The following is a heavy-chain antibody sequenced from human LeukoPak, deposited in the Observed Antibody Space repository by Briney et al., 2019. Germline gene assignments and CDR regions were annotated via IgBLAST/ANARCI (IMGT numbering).Heavy chain of an antibody. CDR2: ISYDGSNK. CDR1: GFTFCSYA. Sequence: GGSLRLSCAASGFTFCSYAMRGVREAPGEGGEWGSDISYDGSNKYYADSVKGRFTISRDSSKNTLYLQMNSLRAEDTAVYYCARDRLRLAENHDAFDIWGQGTMVTVSS. J-gene: IGHJ3*02. CDR3: ARDRLRLAENHDAFDI. V-gene: IGHV3-30*01. D-gene: IGHD1-14*01.